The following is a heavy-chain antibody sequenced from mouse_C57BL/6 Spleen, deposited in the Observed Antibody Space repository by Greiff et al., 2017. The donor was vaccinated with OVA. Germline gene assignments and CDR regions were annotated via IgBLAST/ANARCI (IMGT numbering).Heavy chain of an antibody. CDR1: GFTFSSYA. D-gene: IGHD2-3*01. V-gene: IGHV5-9-1*02. J-gene: IGHJ1*03. CDR2: ISSGGDYI. CDR3: TRSPDGYYWYFDV. Sequence: EVKLVESGEGLVKPGGSLKLSCAASGFTFSSYAMSWVRQTPEKRLEWVAYISSGGDYIYYADTVKGRFTISRDNARNTLYLQMSSLKSEDTAMYYCTRSPDGYYWYFDVWGTGTTVTVSS.